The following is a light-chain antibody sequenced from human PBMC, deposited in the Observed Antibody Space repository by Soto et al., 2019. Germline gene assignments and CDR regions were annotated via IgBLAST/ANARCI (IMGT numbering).Light chain of an antibody. CDR3: TAWDDSLEGPV. CDR2: NNN. CDR1: SSNIGSGS. J-gene: IGLJ2*01. V-gene: IGLV1-44*01. Sequence: QAVVTQPPSVSGTPGQRVTISCSGSSSNIGSGSVNWYQQLPGTAPKLLIFNNNQWPSGVPDRFSGSKSGTSASLAISGLQSEDEADYYCTAWDDSLEGPVFGGGTKLTVL.